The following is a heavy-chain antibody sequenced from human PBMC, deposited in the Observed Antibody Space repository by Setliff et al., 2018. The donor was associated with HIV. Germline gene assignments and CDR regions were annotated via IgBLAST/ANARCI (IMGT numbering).Heavy chain of an antibody. CDR2: IYYSGST. Sequence: TLSLTCTVSGDSLSSDYYYWTWIRQHPEKGLEWIGYIYYSGSTLYNPSLRSRLSMSVDTSKNQFSLELSSVTAADTAVYFCARDFLRSGYFDSWGQGKLVTVLL. J-gene: IGHJ4*02. V-gene: IGHV4-31*03. CDR3: ARDFLRSGYFDS. D-gene: IGHD4-17*01. CDR1: GDSLSSDYYY.